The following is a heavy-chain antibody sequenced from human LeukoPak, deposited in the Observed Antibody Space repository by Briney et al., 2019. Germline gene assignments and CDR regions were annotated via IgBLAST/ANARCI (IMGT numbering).Heavy chain of an antibody. D-gene: IGHD4-17*01. J-gene: IGHJ4*02. V-gene: IGHV5-51*01. CDR1: GYNFINYN. Sequence: GESLKISCTGSGYNFINYNIGWVRQMPGKGLEWMGIIYPGDSDTRYSPSFQGQVTISADKSISTAYLQWSSLKASDTAMYYCARHVDYGEYVGGDYWGQGTLVTVSS. CDR3: ARHVDYGEYVGGDY. CDR2: IYPGDSDT.